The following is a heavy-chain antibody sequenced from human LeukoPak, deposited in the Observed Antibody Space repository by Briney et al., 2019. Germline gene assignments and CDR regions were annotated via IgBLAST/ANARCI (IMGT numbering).Heavy chain of an antibody. V-gene: IGHV4-31*03. Sequence: SQTLSLTCTVSGGSISSGGYYWSWIRQHPGKGLEWIGYIYYSGSTYYNPSLKSRVTISVDTSKNQFSLKLSSVTAADTAVYYCARRANTAPPYYLDFWGQGTLVAVSS. CDR1: GGSISSGGYY. J-gene: IGHJ4*02. CDR2: IYYSGST. CDR3: ARRANTAPPYYLDF. D-gene: IGHD5-18*01.